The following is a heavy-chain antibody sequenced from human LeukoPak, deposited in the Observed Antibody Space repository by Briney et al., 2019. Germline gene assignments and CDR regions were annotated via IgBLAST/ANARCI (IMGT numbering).Heavy chain of an antibody. Sequence: PSETLSLTCAVSGGSISSGGYSWSWIRQPPGKGLEWIGYIYHSGSTHYNPSLKSRVTISVDRSKNQFSLKLSSVTAAHTAVYYCARDARAQGLDYWGQGTLVTVSS. CDR2: IYHSGST. J-gene: IGHJ4*02. D-gene: IGHD2-15*01. CDR3: ARDARAQGLDY. V-gene: IGHV4-30-2*01. CDR1: GGSISSGGYS.